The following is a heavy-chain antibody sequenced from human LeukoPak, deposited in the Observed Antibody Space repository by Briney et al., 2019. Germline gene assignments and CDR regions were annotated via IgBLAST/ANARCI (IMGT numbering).Heavy chain of an antibody. CDR1: GGSIRSSDDY. Sequence: HPSETLSLTCSVSGGSIRSSDDYWGFVRQTPGKGLEGMGSIYYTGSSHYNPSLKSRANISVDTSKNQFSLKLTSVTAADTAVYYCTRAASSGPLFTYHMDVWGKGTTVTVSS. J-gene: IGHJ6*03. D-gene: IGHD3-22*01. V-gene: IGHV4-39*07. CDR2: IYYTGSS. CDR3: TRAASSGPLFTYHMDV.